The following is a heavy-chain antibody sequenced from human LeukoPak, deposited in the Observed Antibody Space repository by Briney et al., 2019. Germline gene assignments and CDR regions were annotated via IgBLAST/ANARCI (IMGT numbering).Heavy chain of an antibody. CDR2: IYTSGST. CDR3: ARDGRLRWSPGAAFDI. V-gene: IGHV4-4*07. CDR1: GGSISSYY. D-gene: IGHD4-23*01. Sequence: KPSETLSLTCTVSGGSISSYYWSWIRQPAGKGLEWIGRIYTSGSTYYNPSLKSRVTISVDTSKNQFSLKLSSVTAADTAVYYCARDGRLRWSPGAAFDIWGQGTVVTVSS. J-gene: IGHJ3*02.